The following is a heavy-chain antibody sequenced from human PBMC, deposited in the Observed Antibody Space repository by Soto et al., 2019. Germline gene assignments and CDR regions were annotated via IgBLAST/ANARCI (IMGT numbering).Heavy chain of an antibody. D-gene: IGHD6-19*01. J-gene: IGHJ4*02. V-gene: IGHV4-34*01. CDR1: GGSFSAYY. CDR3: ARHSSTGWYHSHY. Sequence: PSETLSLTCAVYGGSFSAYYWSWIRQPPGKGLEWIGEINHSGSTNYNPSLKSRVTISVDTSKNQFSLTLSSVTAADTAVYYCARHSSTGWYHSHYWGQGTRVTVSS. CDR2: INHSGST.